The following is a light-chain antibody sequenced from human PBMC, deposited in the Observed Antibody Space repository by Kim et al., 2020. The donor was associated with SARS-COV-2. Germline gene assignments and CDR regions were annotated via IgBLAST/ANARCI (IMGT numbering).Light chain of an antibody. CDR2: GDH. Sequence: GKTVIIPCTRSSGSISSDCVQWIQQRPGTSPTTVIYGDHVRPSGVPDRFSGFVDSSSNSASLTISGLKTEDEADYYCQSFHDNAWVFGGGTQLTVL. CDR3: QSFHDNAWV. CDR1: SGSISSDC. J-gene: IGLJ3*02. V-gene: IGLV6-57*01.